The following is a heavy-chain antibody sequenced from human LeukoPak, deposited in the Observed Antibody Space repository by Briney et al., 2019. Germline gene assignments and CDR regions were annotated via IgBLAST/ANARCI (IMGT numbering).Heavy chain of an antibody. D-gene: IGHD3-10*01. V-gene: IGHV3-23*01. CDR1: GFTFSSYA. CDR2: ISGSGGST. CDR3: AKGKGLLWFGELNVPFDY. Sequence: QAGGSLRLSCAASGFTFSSYAMSWVRQAPGKGLEWVSAISGSGGSTYCADSVKGRFTISRDNSKNTLYLQMNSLRAEDTAVYYCAKGKGLLWFGELNVPFDYWGQGTLVTVSS. J-gene: IGHJ4*02.